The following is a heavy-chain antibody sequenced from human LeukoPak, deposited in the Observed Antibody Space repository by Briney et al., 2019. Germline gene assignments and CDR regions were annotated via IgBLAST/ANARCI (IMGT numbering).Heavy chain of an antibody. J-gene: IGHJ3*02. D-gene: IGHD2-15*01. V-gene: IGHV3-11*06. CDR2: ISSSSSYI. CDR1: GFTFSDYY. Sequence: GGSLRLSCAASGFTFSDYYMSWIRQAPGKGLEWVSSISSSSSYIYYADSVKGRFTISRDNAKNSLYLQMNSLRAEDMAVYYCARLVVPAYAFDIWGQGTMVTVSS. CDR3: ARLVVPAYAFDI.